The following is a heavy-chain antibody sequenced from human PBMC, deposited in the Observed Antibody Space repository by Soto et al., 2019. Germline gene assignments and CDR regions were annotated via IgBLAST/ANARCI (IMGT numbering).Heavy chain of an antibody. V-gene: IGHV4-34*01. CDR3: AGYCSGGSCQTDY. J-gene: IGHJ4*02. D-gene: IGHD2-15*01. CDR1: GGSFSGYY. CDR2: INHSGST. Sequence: PSETLSLTCAVYGGSFSGYYWSWIRQPPGKGLEWIGEINHSGSTNYNPSLKSRVTISVDTSKNQFSLKLSSVTAADTAVYYCAGYCSGGSCQTDYWGQGTLVTVSS.